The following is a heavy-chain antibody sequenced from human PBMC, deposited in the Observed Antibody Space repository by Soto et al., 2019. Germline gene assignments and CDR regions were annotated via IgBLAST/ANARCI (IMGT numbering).Heavy chain of an antibody. J-gene: IGHJ6*02. Sequence: ASVKVSCKASGYTFTSYGISWVRQAPGQGLEWMGWISAYNGNTNYAQKLQGRVTMTTDTSTSTAYMELRSLRSDDTAVYYCARDSSGWPLYYYYGMDVWGQGTTVTVSS. CDR1: GYTFTSYG. D-gene: IGHD6-19*01. CDR2: ISAYNGNT. V-gene: IGHV1-18*01. CDR3: ARDSSGWPLYYYYGMDV.